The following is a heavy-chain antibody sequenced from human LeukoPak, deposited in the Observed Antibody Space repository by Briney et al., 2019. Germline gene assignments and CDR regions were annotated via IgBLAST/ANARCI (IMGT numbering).Heavy chain of an antibody. J-gene: IGHJ6*02. V-gene: IGHV4-4*02. Sequence: SSETLSLTCTVSNGFITSDNWWSWVRQSPGKGLEWIGEVHHSGSTNYNPSLRTRVTISTDKSQNQFSLKLYSVTAADTAVYFCATYAFFSLDVWGQGTTVTVSS. CDR3: ATYAFFSLDV. CDR2: VHHSGST. CDR1: NGFITSDNW. D-gene: IGHD4-17*01.